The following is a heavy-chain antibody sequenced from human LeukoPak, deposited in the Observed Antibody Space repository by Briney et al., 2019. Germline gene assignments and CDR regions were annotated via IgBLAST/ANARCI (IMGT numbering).Heavy chain of an antibody. J-gene: IGHJ5*02. V-gene: IGHV4-4*07. D-gene: IGHD5-12*01. CDR2: IYSSGNT. Sequence: SETLSLTCTVSGGSISSYYWSWIRQPAGKGLEWIGRIYSSGNTNYNPSLKSRVTISVDTSKNQFSLKLSSVTAADTAVYYCARGGTTGLRWRYNWFDPWGQGTLVTVSS. CDR3: ARGGTTGLRWRYNWFDP. CDR1: GGSISSYY.